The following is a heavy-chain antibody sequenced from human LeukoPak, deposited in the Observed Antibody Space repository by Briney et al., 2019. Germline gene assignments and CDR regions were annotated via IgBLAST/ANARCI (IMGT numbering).Heavy chain of an antibody. CDR3: ARQSSGWSFR. CDR1: GFTFSDYY. CDR2: ISSSGSSI. J-gene: IGHJ4*02. D-gene: IGHD6-19*01. V-gene: IGHV3-11*01. Sequence: SGGSLRLSCAASGFTFSDYYMSWIRQAPGKGLEWVSYISSSGSSIYDADSVKGRFTISRDDAKNSLYLQMNSLRAEDTAVYYCARQSSGWSFRWGQGTRVTVSS.